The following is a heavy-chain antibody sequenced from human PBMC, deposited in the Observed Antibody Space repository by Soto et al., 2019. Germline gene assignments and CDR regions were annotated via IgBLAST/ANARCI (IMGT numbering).Heavy chain of an antibody. Sequence: QVQLVESGGGVVQPGRSLRLSCAASGFTFSSYGMHWVRQALGKGLEWVAVIWYDGSNKYYADSVKGRFTISRDNSKNTLYLQMNSLRAEDTAVYYCARGRGGSGWYVVGYWGQGTLVTVSS. CDR3: ARGRGGSGWYVVGY. V-gene: IGHV3-33*01. CDR2: IWYDGSNK. J-gene: IGHJ4*02. D-gene: IGHD6-19*01. CDR1: GFTFSSYG.